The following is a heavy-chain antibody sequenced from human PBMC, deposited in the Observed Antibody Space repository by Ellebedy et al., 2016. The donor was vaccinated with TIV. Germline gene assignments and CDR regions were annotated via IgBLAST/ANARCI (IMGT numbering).Heavy chain of an antibody. CDR1: GFTVNSNY. J-gene: IGHJ4*02. Sequence: GESLKISCAVSGFTVNSNYMSWVRQAPGKGLEWLSVIYTGGSTYYADSVKGRFTISRDNSKNTLYFEMNRLRDEDTAVYYCVSASPTIDYWGQGTLVTVSS. V-gene: IGHV3-66*01. CDR2: IYTGGST. D-gene: IGHD1-1*01. CDR3: VSASPTIDY.